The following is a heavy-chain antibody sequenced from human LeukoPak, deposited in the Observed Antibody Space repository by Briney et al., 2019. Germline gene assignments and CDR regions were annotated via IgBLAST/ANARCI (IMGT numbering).Heavy chain of an antibody. CDR3: SRSVTTSYYYYGMDV. V-gene: IGHV4-4*08. J-gene: IGHJ6*02. D-gene: IGHD3-3*01. CDR1: GGSVSSYY. CDR2: IHNSGRT. Sequence: SETLSRNCSGSGGSVSSYYWSWIRQSPGKGLEWIGYIHNSGRTNYNPSLKSRITISVDTSKNQFSLKLSSVTAADTAVYYCSRSVTTSYYYYGMDVWGQGTTVTVSS.